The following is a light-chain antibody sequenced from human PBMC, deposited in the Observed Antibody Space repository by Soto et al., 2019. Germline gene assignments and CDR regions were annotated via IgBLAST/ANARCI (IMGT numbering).Light chain of an antibody. CDR1: QSISSW. Sequence: DIQMTQSPSTLSVSVGDRVTITCRASQSISSWLSWYQQKPGKAPKLLIYDASRLESGVPSRFSGSGSGTEFTLTISNLQPDDLATYYCQQYNSYSPYAFGQGTKLEIK. CDR2: DAS. J-gene: IGKJ2*01. V-gene: IGKV1-5*01. CDR3: QQYNSYSPYA.